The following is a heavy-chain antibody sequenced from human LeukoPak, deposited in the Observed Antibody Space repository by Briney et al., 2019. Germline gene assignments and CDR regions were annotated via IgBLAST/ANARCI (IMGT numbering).Heavy chain of an antibody. D-gene: IGHD1-14*01. CDR3: AGGMTGGDY. Sequence: ASVKVSCKASGYTFTAYYIYWVRQAPGQGLEWMGWINPNSGDTNCAQKFQGRVTMTRDTSISTAYMELGRLKSDDTALYYCAGGMTGGDYWGQGTLVTVSS. CDR1: GYTFTAYY. J-gene: IGHJ4*02. V-gene: IGHV1-2*02. CDR2: INPNSGDT.